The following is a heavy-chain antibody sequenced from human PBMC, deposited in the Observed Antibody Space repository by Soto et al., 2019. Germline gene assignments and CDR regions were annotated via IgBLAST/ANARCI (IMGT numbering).Heavy chain of an antibody. CDR1: GYTFTGYY. D-gene: IGHD5-12*01. CDR2: INPSGGST. V-gene: IGHV1-46*01. Sequence: ASVKVSCKASGYTFTGYYMHWVRQAPGQGLEWMGIINPSGGSTSYAQKFQGRVTMTRDTSTSTVYMELSSLRSEDTAVYYCARDLGYSGYDRYYYYGMDVWGQGTTVTVSS. CDR3: ARDLGYSGYDRYYYYGMDV. J-gene: IGHJ6*02.